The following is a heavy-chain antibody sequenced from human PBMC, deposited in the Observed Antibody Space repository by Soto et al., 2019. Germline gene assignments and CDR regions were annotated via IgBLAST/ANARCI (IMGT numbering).Heavy chain of an antibody. CDR1: GYTFTSYG. D-gene: IGHD4-17*01. Sequence: ASVKVSCKASGYTFTSYGISWVRQAPGQGLEWMGWISAYNGNTNYAQKLQGRVTMTTDTSTSTAYMELRSLRSDDTAVYYCARDRSPGTVTTYDAFDIWGQGTMVTVSS. CDR3: ARDRSPGTVTTYDAFDI. V-gene: IGHV1-18*01. J-gene: IGHJ3*02. CDR2: ISAYNGNT.